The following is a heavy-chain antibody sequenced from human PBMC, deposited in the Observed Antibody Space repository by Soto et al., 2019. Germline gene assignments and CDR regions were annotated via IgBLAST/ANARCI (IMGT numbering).Heavy chain of an antibody. CDR1: GGSISSSSYY. D-gene: IGHD2-2*01. Sequence: QLQLQESGPGLVKPSETLSLTCTVSGGSISSSSYYWGWIRQPPGKGLEWIGSIYYSGSTYYNPSLKSRVTISVDTSKNQLSLKLSSVTAADTAVYYCARPRSQYQLLSDWFDPWGQGTLVTVSS. CDR2: IYYSGST. J-gene: IGHJ5*02. CDR3: ARPRSQYQLLSDWFDP. V-gene: IGHV4-39*01.